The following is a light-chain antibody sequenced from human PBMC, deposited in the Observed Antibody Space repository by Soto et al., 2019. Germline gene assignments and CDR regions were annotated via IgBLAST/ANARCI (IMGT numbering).Light chain of an antibody. Sequence: EIVLTQSPVTLSLSPGERAILSCRASQSFSNFLAWYQQKPGQAPTLLIYDASERATGIPARFSGSGSGTDFTLTISSLEPEDFAVYYCQQRSTWPPFSFGQGTKLEIK. CDR2: DAS. V-gene: IGKV3-11*01. CDR3: QQRSTWPPFS. J-gene: IGKJ2*03. CDR1: QSFSNF.